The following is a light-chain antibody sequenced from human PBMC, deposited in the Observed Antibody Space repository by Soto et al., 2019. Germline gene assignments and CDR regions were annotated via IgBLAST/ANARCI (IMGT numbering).Light chain of an antibody. Sequence: RMTQSHXTLSGSVGDRVTITCRASQTISSWLAWYQQKPGKAPKLLIYKASTLKSGVPSRFSGSGSGTEFTLTISSLQPDDFATYYCQHYNSYSEAFGQGTKVDIK. CDR1: QTISSW. CDR3: QHYNSYSEA. J-gene: IGKJ1*01. V-gene: IGKV1-5*03. CDR2: KAS.